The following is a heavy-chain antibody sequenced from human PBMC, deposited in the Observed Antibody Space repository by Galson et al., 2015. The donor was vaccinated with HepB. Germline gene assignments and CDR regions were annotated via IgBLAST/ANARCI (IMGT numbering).Heavy chain of an antibody. D-gene: IGHD6-19*01. J-gene: IGHJ4*02. CDR1: GFTFSGHN. Sequence: SLRLSCAASGFTFSGHNMHWVRQAPVKGLEWLAIISPDGNTAYYADSVKGRFTISRDNSKNRLFLQVDGLRPEDTAMYYCAKDFQWNFDFWGQGTLVTVSS. V-gene: IGHV3-30*13. CDR3: AKDFQWNFDF. CDR2: ISPDGNTA.